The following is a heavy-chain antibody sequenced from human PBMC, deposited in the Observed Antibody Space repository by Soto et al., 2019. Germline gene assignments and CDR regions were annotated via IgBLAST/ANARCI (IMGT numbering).Heavy chain of an antibody. Sequence: QVQLQESGPGLVKPSQTLSLTCTVSGGSISSGGYYWSWIRQHPGKGLEWIGYIYYSGSTYYNPSLKCPVTTSVATSKNQFSLQLSSVTAADTAVYYCARGGNPMVRGVISDAFDIWGQGTMVTVSS. CDR1: GGSISSGGYY. V-gene: IGHV4-31*01. CDR2: IYYSGST. CDR3: ARGGNPMVRGVISDAFDI. J-gene: IGHJ3*02. D-gene: IGHD3-10*01.